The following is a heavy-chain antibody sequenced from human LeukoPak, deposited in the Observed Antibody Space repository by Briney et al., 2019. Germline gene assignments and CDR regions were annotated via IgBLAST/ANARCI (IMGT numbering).Heavy chain of an antibody. J-gene: IGHJ4*02. V-gene: IGHV4-59*01. D-gene: IGHD3-22*01. CDR3: ARLRALSYYDSSGNMYYFEY. CDR1: GGSISSYY. Sequence: SETLSLTCTVSGGSISSYYWSWVRQPPWKGLEWIGFIYYSGITDYNPSLKSRVTISVDTSKNQFSLKLTSVTAADTAVYYCARLRALSYYDSSGNMYYFEYWGQGTLVTVSS. CDR2: IYYSGIT.